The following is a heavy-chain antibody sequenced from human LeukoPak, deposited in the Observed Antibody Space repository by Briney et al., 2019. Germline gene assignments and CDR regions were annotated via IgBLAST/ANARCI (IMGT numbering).Heavy chain of an antibody. CDR3: ASLTAAGNY. Sequence: SETLSLTCTVSGGSISSSSYYWGWIRQPPGKGLEWIGSIYYRGSTYYNPSLKSRVTISVDTSKNQFSLKLSSVTAADTAVYYCASLTAAGNYWGQGTLVTVSS. CDR2: IYYRGST. V-gene: IGHV4-39*01. J-gene: IGHJ4*02. D-gene: IGHD6-13*01. CDR1: GGSISSSSYY.